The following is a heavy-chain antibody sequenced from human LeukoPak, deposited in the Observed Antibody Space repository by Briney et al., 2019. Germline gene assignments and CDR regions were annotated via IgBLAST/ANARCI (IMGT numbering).Heavy chain of an antibody. Sequence: PGGSLRLSCAASGFTVSSNYMSWVRQAPGKGLEWVSVIYSGGSTYYADSVKGRLTISRDNSKNTLYLQMNSLRAEDTAVYYCARVSDYGDNYYFDYWGQGTLVTVSS. CDR1: GFTVSSNY. J-gene: IGHJ4*02. V-gene: IGHV3-66*01. CDR2: IYSGGST. D-gene: IGHD4-17*01. CDR3: ARVSDYGDNYYFDY.